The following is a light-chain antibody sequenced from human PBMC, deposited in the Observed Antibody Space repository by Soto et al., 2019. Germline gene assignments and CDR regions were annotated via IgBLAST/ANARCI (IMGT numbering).Light chain of an antibody. Sequence: DIQMTQSPSSLSASVGDRVTIXCRASQSISSYLNWYQQKPGKAPKLLIYAASSLQSGVPSRFSGSGSGTDFTLTISSLQPEDFATYYCQQSYSTPLFTFGPGTKVDIK. J-gene: IGKJ3*01. V-gene: IGKV1-39*01. CDR2: AAS. CDR1: QSISSY. CDR3: QQSYSTPLFT.